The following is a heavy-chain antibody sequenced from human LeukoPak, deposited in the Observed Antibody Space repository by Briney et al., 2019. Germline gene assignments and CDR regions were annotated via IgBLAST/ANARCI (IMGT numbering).Heavy chain of an antibody. D-gene: IGHD2-2*01. J-gene: IGHJ5*02. CDR3: AKLCSSASCS. Sequence: GGFLRLSCAASGFTFSSYAMTWVRQAPGKGLEWVSAICASGGCTYYADSVKGRFTLSRDNSKNTLYLQMNSLRAEDTAIYYCAKLCSSASCSWGQGTLVTVSS. CDR1: GFTFSSYA. CDR2: ICASGGCT. V-gene: IGHV3-23*01.